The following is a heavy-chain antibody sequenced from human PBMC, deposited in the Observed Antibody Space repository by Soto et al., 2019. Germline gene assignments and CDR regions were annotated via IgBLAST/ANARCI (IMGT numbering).Heavy chain of an antibody. CDR2: VSGSGDGI. J-gene: IGHJ4*02. CDR1: GFTFSTYA. D-gene: IGHD6-19*01. V-gene: IGHV3-23*01. Sequence: EVQLLESGGGLVQPGGSLRLSCAASGFTFSTYAMNWVRQAPGQGLEWVSGVSGSGDGIYYADSGKGRFTVPRDNSKNTLYLQMNSLRAEDTAGFYCAKDRSSGWSLDYWGQGTLVTVSS. CDR3: AKDRSSGWSLDY.